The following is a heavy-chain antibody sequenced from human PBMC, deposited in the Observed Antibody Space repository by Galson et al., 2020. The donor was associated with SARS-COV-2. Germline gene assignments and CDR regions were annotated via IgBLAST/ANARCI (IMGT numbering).Heavy chain of an antibody. Sequence: ASETMSLTCTVSGGSIRSGGSYWNWIRQHPGKGLEWIGDIDDSGSTHYNPSLKSRVTISVETSKHQLSLKLSSVTAAATAVYYCARDRGKVGLWKTGGVFDHWGQGTRVNVSS. CDR2: IDDSGST. CDR1: GGSIRSGGSY. CDR3: ARDRGKVGLWKTGGVFDH. V-gene: IGHV4-31*03. D-gene: IGHD5-18*01. J-gene: IGHJ4*02.